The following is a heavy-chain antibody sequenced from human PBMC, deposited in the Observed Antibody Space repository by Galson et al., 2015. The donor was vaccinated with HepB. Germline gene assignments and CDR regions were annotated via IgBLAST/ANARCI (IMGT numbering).Heavy chain of an antibody. V-gene: IGHV1-69*04. CDR2: IIPILGIA. D-gene: IGHD5-24*01. J-gene: IGHJ3*02. CDR1: GGTFSSYA. Sequence: SVKVSCKASGGTFSSYAISWVRQAPGQGLEWMGRIIPILGIANDAQKFQGRVTITADKSTSTAYMELSSLRSEDTAVYYCARDQVEMATIVRNDAFDIWGQGTMVTVSS. CDR3: ARDQVEMATIVRNDAFDI.